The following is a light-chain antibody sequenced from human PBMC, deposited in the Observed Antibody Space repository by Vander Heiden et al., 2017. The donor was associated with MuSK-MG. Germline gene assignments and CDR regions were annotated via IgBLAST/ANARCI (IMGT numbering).Light chain of an antibody. Sequence: DFVMTQSPDSPAVSLGERATINCKSSQSVLYSSDNKNYLAWYQQKPGQPPKLLIYWSSTRESGVPDRFSGSGSGTDFTLTISSLQAEDVAIYYCQQYDNTPLTFGGGTKVEIK. V-gene: IGKV4-1*01. CDR3: QQYDNTPLT. CDR2: WSS. CDR1: QSVLYSSDNKNY. J-gene: IGKJ4*01.